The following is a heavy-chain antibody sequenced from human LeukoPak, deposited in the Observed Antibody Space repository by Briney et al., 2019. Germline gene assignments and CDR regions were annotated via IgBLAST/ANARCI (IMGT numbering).Heavy chain of an antibody. CDR2: INHSGST. V-gene: IGHV4-34*01. CDR3: ARDLGSATKTPGPHFDY. CDR1: GGSFSGYY. J-gene: IGHJ4*02. D-gene: IGHD3-10*01. Sequence: SETLSLTCAVYGGSFSGYYWSWIRQPPGKGLEWIGEINHSGSTNYNPSLKSRVTISVDTSTNQFSLKLSSVIAADTAVYYCARDLGSATKTPGPHFDYWGQGTLVTVSS.